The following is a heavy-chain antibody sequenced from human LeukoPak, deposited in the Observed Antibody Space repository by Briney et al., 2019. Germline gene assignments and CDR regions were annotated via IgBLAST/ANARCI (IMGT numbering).Heavy chain of an antibody. CDR1: GFTFSNYA. D-gene: IGHD6-19*01. J-gene: IGHJ4*02. CDR3: AKIVLSVAGTGVRYFDY. Sequence: GGSLRLSCAASGFTFSNYAMSWVRQAPGKGLEWVSGISGSGGSTYYADSVKGRFTISRDNSKNTLYLQMNSLRAEDTAVYYCAKIVLSVAGTGVRYFDYWGQGTLVTVSS. CDR2: ISGSGGST. V-gene: IGHV3-23*01.